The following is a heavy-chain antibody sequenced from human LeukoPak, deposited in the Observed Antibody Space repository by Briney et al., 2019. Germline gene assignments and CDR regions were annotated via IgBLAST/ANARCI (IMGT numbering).Heavy chain of an antibody. J-gene: IGHJ6*02. CDR2: INPNSGGT. Sequence: ASVKVSRKASGYTFTGYYMHWVRQAPGQGLEWMGWINPNSGGTNYAQKFQGRVTMTRDTSISTAYMELSRLRSDDTAVYYCARASGYYRGMDVWGQGTTVTVSS. CDR1: GYTFTGYY. V-gene: IGHV1-2*02. CDR3: ARASGYYRGMDV. D-gene: IGHD3-22*01.